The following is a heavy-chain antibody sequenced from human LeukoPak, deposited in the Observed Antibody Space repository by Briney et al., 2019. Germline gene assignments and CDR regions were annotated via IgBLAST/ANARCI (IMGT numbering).Heavy chain of an antibody. CDR3: TSGIVGAIPDY. V-gene: IGHV3-15*01. CDR1: GFTFSNAW. J-gene: IGHJ4*02. CDR2: IKSKTDGGTT. D-gene: IGHD1-26*01. Sequence: GSLRLSCAASGFTFSNAWMSWVRQAPGKGLEWVGRIKSKTDGGTTDYAAPVKGRFTISRDDSKNTLYLQMNSLKTEDTAVYYCTSGIVGAIPDYWGQGTLVTVSS.